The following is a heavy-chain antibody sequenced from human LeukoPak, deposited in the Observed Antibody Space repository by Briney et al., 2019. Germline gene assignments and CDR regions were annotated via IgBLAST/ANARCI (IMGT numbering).Heavy chain of an antibody. CDR2: ISYDGSNK. V-gene: IGHV3-30-3*01. CDR3: AKDDPTGRYL. Sequence: GGSLRLSCAASGFTFSSYAMHWVRQAPGKGLEWVAVISYDGSNKYYADSVKGRFTISRDNSKNTVYLQMNSLRVEDAAVYYCAKDDPTGRYLWGQGTLVTVSS. D-gene: IGHD1-26*01. CDR1: GFTFSSYA. J-gene: IGHJ4*02.